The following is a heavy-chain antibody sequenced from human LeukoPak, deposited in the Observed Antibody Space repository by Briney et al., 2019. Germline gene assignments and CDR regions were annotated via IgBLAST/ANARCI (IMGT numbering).Heavy chain of an antibody. V-gene: IGHV3-23*01. D-gene: IGHD7-27*01. J-gene: IGHJ4*02. Sequence: PGGSLRLSCAASGFTFSSYTMGWVRQAPGEGLGWVSAITTSDGNTYYADSVKGRFTGSRDNSKNTLFLQMNSLRAEDTAVYYCAKDGGLWVSAHWGDSWGRGTLVTVSS. CDR3: AKDGGLWVSAHWGDS. CDR1: GFTFSSYT. CDR2: ITTSDGNT.